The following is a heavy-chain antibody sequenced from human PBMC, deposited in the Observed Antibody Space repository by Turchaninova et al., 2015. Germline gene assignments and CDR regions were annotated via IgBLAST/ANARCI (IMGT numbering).Heavy chain of an antibody. J-gene: IGHJ4*02. Sequence: QVQLVQSGAEVKKPGSSVKVSCKASGGTFSSHAISWVGQAPGHGLEWMGGIIPIFGATNSAQKFQGRGTITADESTSTAYMELSSLRSEDTAVYYCARDHEAGSYYFDYWGQGTLVTVSS. CDR2: IIPIFGAT. CDR3: ARDHEAGSYYFDY. D-gene: IGHD3-10*01. V-gene: IGHV1-69*01. CDR1: GGTFSSHA.